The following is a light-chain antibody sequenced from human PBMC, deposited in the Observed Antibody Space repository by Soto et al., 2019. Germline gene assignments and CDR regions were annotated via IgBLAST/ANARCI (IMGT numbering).Light chain of an antibody. J-gene: IGKJ4*01. CDR1: QSVYNNY. Sequence: EIVLTQSPGSLALSPGERATLSRRASQSVYNNYIAWYQHSPGQAPRVLIYGASTRATGTPDRFSGSGSGTDFTLTITRLEPEDSALYYCQQYGSSVTFGGGTKV. CDR2: GAS. V-gene: IGKV3-20*01. CDR3: QQYGSSVT.